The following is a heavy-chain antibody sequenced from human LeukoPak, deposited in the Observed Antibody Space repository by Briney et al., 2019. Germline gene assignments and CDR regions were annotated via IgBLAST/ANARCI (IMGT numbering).Heavy chain of an antibody. J-gene: IGHJ4*02. CDR3: ARHRELAYFDY. CDR2: IYPGDSAT. V-gene: IGHV5-51*01. Sequence: PGESLNISCMGSGYSFTSYWIGWVRQMPGKGLEWMGIIYPGDSATRYSPSFQGQVTISADKSISTAYLQWSSLKASDTAMYYCARHRELAYFDYWGQGTLVTVSS. CDR1: GYSFTSYW. D-gene: IGHD6-13*01.